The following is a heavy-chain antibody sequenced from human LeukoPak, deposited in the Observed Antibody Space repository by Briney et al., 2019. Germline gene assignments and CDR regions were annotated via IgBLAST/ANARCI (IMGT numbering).Heavy chain of an antibody. J-gene: IGHJ4*02. V-gene: IGHV3-9*01. CDR3: AKDRSSVVRGIITSGFDF. D-gene: IGHD3-10*01. Sequence: GGSLRLSCAASGFTFDDYAMHWVRQGPGKGLEWVSGISWNSGSIGYADSVKGRFTISRDNAKNSLYLQMNSLRAEDTALYYCAKDRSSVVRGIITSGFDFWGQGTLVTVSS. CDR2: ISWNSGSI. CDR1: GFTFDDYA.